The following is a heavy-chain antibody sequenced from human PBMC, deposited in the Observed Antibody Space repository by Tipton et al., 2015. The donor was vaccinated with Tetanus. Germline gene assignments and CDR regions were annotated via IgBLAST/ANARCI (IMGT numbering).Heavy chain of an antibody. D-gene: IGHD1-26*01. CDR1: GGSITSGGYY. J-gene: IGHJ4*02. CDR2: IYYSGST. Sequence: LRLSCTVSGGSITSGGYYWSWIRQHPGKGLEWIGDIYYSGSTYYNPSLKSRVTISVDTSKNQFSLKLNSVTAADTAVYYCARDQARGARGWNYFDYWGQGTLVTVSS. CDR3: ARDQARGARGWNYFDY. V-gene: IGHV4-31*02.